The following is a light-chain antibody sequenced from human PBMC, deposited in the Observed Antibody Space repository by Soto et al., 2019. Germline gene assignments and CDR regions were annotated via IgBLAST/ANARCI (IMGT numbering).Light chain of an antibody. V-gene: IGKV1-5*03. CDR1: HSISVW. CDR2: QAS. J-gene: IGKJ2*01. Sequence: DIQMTQSPCTLSSSVGDRVTITCRASHSISVWLAWYQQKPGKAPKLLIYQASTLESGVPSRFSGRGSGTDFTLTISSLQPDDFATYYCQQYYTYPYTFGQGTKLEIK. CDR3: QQYYTYPYT.